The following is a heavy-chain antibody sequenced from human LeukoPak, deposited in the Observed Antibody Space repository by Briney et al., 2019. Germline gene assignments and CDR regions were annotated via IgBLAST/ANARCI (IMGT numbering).Heavy chain of an antibody. CDR1: GGSISSSSYY. Sequence: PSETLSLTCTVSGGSISSSSYYWGWIRQPPGKGLEWIGSIYYSGSTYYNPSLKSRVTISVDTSKNQFSLKLSSVTAADTAVYYCARDSWGVFDYWGQGTLVTVSS. J-gene: IGHJ4*02. D-gene: IGHD3-10*01. CDR3: ARDSWGVFDY. V-gene: IGHV4-39*07. CDR2: IYYSGST.